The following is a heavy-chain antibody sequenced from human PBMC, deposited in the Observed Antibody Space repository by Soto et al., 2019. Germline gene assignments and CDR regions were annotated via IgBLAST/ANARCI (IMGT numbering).Heavy chain of an antibody. CDR1: GYTFTSYA. CDR2: TNAGNGNT. Sequence: VSVKVSCKASGYTFTSYAMHWVRQAPGQRLEWMGWTNAGNGNTKYSQKFQGRVTITRDTSASTAYMELSSLRSEDTAVYYCARRSSGSHYYYGMDVWGQGTTVTVSS. CDR3: ARRSSGSHYYYGMDV. D-gene: IGHD3-22*01. V-gene: IGHV1-3*01. J-gene: IGHJ6*02.